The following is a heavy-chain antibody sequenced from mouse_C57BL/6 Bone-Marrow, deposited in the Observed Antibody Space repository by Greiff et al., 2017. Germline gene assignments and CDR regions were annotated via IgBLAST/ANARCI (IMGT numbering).Heavy chain of an antibody. CDR1: GYTFTEYT. Sequence: VKLVESGAELVKPGASVKLSCKASGYTFTEYTIHWVTQRSGQGLEWIGWFYPGSGSIKYNEKFKDKATLTADKSSSTVYMELSRLTSEDSAVYFCARHEEGRNYFDYWGQGTTLTVSS. CDR3: ARHEEGRNYFDY. CDR2: FYPGSGSI. J-gene: IGHJ2*01. V-gene: IGHV1-62-2*01.